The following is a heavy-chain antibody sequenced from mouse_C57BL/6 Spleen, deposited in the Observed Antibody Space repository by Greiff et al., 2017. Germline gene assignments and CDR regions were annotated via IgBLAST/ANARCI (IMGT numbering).Heavy chain of an antibody. J-gene: IGHJ4*01. D-gene: IGHD1-1*01. CDR3: ARIVATNYAMAY. Sequence: VQLQQSGPELVKPGASVKMSCKASGYTFTDYNMHWVKQSHGKSLEWIGYINPNNGGTSYNQKFKGKATLTVNKSSSTAYMELRSLTSEESAVYYCARIVATNYAMAYWGQGTSVTVSS. CDR1: GYTFTDYN. V-gene: IGHV1-22*01. CDR2: INPNNGGT.